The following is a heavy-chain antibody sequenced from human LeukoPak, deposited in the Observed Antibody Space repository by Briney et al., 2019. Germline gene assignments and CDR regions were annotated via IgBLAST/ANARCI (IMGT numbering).Heavy chain of an antibody. J-gene: IGHJ5*02. CDR3: ARLTPHLPGSVDP. CDR2: IDPSDSYT. V-gene: IGHV5-10-1*01. D-gene: IGHD2-15*01. CDR1: GYSFTSYW. Sequence: GEFLKISCKGSGYSFTSYWISWVRQMPGKGLEWMGRIDPSDSYTNYSPSFQGHVTISADKSISTAYLQWSSLKDSDTAMYYCARLTPHLPGSVDPWGQGTLVTVSS.